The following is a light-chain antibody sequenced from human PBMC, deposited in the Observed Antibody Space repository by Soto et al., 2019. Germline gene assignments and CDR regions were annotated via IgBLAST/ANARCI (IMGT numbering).Light chain of an antibody. Sequence: EIVMTQSPATLSVSLGDRATLSCRASQSVSSNLAWYQQKPGQAPRLLIYGASTRATGIPARFSGSGSGTDFTLTISRLQPEDFAVYYCQQCGSSPRTFGQGTKVDIK. CDR3: QQCGSSPRT. CDR2: GAS. J-gene: IGKJ1*01. V-gene: IGKV3-15*01. CDR1: QSVSSN.